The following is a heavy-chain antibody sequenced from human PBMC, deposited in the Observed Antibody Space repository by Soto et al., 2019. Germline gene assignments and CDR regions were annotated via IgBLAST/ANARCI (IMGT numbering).Heavy chain of an antibody. Sequence: SETLSLTCTVSGGSISSGDYYWSWIRQLPGKDLEWIAYIYYNGNTYYTPSLKSRATISLDTSRNQFFLNLNSVTAADTAVYYCARERRYGSGSYYKEYNWFDPWGQGTLVTVSS. J-gene: IGHJ5*02. CDR3: ARERRYGSGSYYKEYNWFDP. CDR2: IYYNGNT. D-gene: IGHD3-10*01. V-gene: IGHV4-31*03. CDR1: GGSISSGDYY.